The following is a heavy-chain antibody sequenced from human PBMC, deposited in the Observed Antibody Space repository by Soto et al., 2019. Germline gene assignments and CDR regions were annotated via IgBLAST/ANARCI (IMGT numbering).Heavy chain of an antibody. J-gene: IGHJ4*02. Sequence: GESLKISCKGSGYTFTSYWIGWVRQMPGKGLEWMGIIYPGDSDTRYSPSFQGQVTISADKSISTAYLQWSSLKASDTAMYYCARLKRDGYNYSPLYYWGQGTLVTVSS. CDR1: GYTFTSYW. V-gene: IGHV5-51*01. CDR3: ARLKRDGYNYSPLYY. D-gene: IGHD5-12*01. CDR2: IYPGDSDT.